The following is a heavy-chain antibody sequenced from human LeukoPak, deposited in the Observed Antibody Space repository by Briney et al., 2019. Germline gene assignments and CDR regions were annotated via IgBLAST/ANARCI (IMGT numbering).Heavy chain of an antibody. J-gene: IGHJ4*02. V-gene: IGHV1-2*02. Sequence: ASVKVSCKASGYTFTGYYMHWVRQAPGQGLEWMGWINPNSGGTNYAQKFQGGVTMTRDTSISTAYMELSRLRSDDTAVYYCARGGYDSSGYYVDYWGQGTLVTVSS. CDR1: GYTFTGYY. CDR3: ARGGYDSSGYYVDY. CDR2: INPNSGGT. D-gene: IGHD3-22*01.